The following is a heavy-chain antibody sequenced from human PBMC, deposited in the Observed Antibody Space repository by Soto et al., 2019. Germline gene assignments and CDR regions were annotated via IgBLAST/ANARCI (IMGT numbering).Heavy chain of an antibody. Sequence: PSETLSLTCTVSGGSISSYYWSWIRQPPGEGLEWIGYIYYSGSTNYNPSLKSRVTISVDTSKNQFSLKLSSVTAADTAVYYCARESLSSKVDYWGQGTLVTVSS. CDR2: IYYSGST. CDR3: ARESLSSKVDY. V-gene: IGHV4-59*01. CDR1: GGSISSYY. J-gene: IGHJ4*02.